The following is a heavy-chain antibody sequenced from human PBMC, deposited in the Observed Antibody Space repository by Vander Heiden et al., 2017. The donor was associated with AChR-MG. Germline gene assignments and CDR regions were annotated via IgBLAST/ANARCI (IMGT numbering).Heavy chain of an antibody. CDR3: ARDLRRHMTTSDGMDV. CDR2: IYSGGST. V-gene: IGHV3-53*02. CDR1: GFTVSSNY. D-gene: IGHD4-17*01. Sequence: EVQLVETGGGLLQPGGSLRLSCAASGFTVSSNYMSWVRQAPGKGLEWVSVIYSGGSTYYADSVKGRFTISRDNSKNTLYLQMNSLRAEDTAVYYCARDLRRHMTTSDGMDVWGQGTTVTVSS. J-gene: IGHJ6*02.